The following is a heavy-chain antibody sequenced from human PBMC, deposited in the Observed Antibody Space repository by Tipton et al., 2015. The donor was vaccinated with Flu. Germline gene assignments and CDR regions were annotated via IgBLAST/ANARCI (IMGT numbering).Heavy chain of an antibody. CDR2: IYYNGST. CDR3: ARDQTYYYGSSDAFDI. Sequence: LRLSCSVSGDSMRSYYWSWIRQPPGKGLEWIGTIYYNGSTDHNPSLSSRLTISVDMSKNQFSLKLTSVTAADTAVYYCARDQTYYYGSSDAFDIWGQGTMVTVSS. D-gene: IGHD3-10*01. V-gene: IGHV4-59*01. J-gene: IGHJ3*02. CDR1: GDSMRSYY.